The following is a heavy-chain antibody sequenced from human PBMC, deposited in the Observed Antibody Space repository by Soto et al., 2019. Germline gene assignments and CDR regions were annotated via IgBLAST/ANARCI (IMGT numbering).Heavy chain of an antibody. Sequence: PSQTLSLICALYGRSFSRYYWSWIPQPAGKSLAWIGEINHSGSTNYNPALKSRVTISVDTSKNQFSLKLSSVTAADTAVDYCARGGRITMFGVVIADYDYYGMEVWGQGTTVTVS. J-gene: IGHJ6*02. V-gene: IGHV4-34*01. CDR1: GRSFSRYY. CDR2: INHSGST. CDR3: ARGGRITMFGVVIADYDYYGMEV. D-gene: IGHD3-3*01.